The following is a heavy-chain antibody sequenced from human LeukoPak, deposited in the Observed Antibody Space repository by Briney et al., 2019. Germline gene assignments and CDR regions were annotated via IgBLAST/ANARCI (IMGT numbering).Heavy chain of an antibody. V-gene: IGHV4-31*03. CDR1: GGSISSGGHY. CDR3: ARSPDDAFDI. Sequence: PSQTLSLTCTVSGGSISSGGHYWTWIRQHPAKGLEWIAYIYHTGTTYYNPSLKSRVNISVDTSKNQFSLKLSSVTAADTAVYYCARSPDDAFDIWGQGTMVTVSS. J-gene: IGHJ3*02. CDR2: IYHTGTT.